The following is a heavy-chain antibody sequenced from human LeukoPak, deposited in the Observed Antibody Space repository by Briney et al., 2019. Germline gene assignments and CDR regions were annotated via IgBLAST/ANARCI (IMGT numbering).Heavy chain of an antibody. CDR3: AIVQYVSSGVSL. Sequence: SETLSLTCSVSGGSISSPTYYWGWIRQPPGKGPEWIGSAYFSGSTYHNPSLKSRVTISVDTSKNQFSLKLSSVTAADTAVYYCAIVQYVSSGVSLWGRGTLVTVSS. J-gene: IGHJ2*01. V-gene: IGHV4-39*07. D-gene: IGHD6-25*01. CDR1: GGSISSPTYY. CDR2: AYFSGST.